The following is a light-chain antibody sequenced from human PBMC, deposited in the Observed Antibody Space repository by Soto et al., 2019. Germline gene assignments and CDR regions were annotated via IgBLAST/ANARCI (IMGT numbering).Light chain of an antibody. CDR2: AAS. J-gene: IGKJ1*01. CDR1: QTISYY. CDR3: QENYQIAGT. V-gene: IGKV1-39*01. Sequence: DIEMTQSPASLSASVGDSVTITCRASQTISYYVNWYQKKPGKAPRLLIYAASSLQSGVPSRFSGSGSGTDFTLTIFSLQPEDFETYYCQENYQIAGTSGQGTTV.